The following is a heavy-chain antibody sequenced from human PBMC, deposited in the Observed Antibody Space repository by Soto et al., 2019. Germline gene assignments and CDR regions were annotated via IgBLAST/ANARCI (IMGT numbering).Heavy chain of an antibody. CDR1: GFTFNSYS. CDR2: ISSSSSYI. J-gene: IGHJ6*02. D-gene: IGHD3-3*01. Sequence: PGGSLRLSCAASGFTFNSYSMNWVRQAPGKGLEWVSSISSSSSYIYYADSVKGRFTISRDNAKNSLYLQMNSLRAEDTAVYYCARLGVLRFLSQDGMDVWGQGTTVTVSS. V-gene: IGHV3-21*01. CDR3: ARLGVLRFLSQDGMDV.